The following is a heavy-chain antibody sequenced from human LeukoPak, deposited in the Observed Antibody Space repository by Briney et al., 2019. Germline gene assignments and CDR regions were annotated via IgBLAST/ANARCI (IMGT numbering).Heavy chain of an antibody. CDR1: GYTFTSYA. D-gene: IGHD3-10*01. J-gene: IGHJ4*02. CDR2: INTNTGNP. V-gene: IGHV7-4-1*02. Sequence: ASVKVSCKASGYTFTSYAMNWVRQAPGQGLEWMGWINTNTGNPTYAQGFTGRFVFSLDASVSTAYLQISSLKAEDTAVYYCARSGATDLLWFGELTFDYWGQGTLVTVSS. CDR3: ARSGATDLLWFGELTFDY.